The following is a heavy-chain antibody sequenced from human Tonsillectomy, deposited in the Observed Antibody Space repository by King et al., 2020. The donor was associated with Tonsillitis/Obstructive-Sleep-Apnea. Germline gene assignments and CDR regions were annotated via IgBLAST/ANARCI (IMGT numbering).Heavy chain of an antibody. Sequence: VQLQQWGAGLLKPSETLSHTCAVYGGSFSGYYWSWIRQPPGKGLEWIGEINHSGSTNYNPSLKSRVTISVDTSKNQFSLKLSSVTAADTAVYYCARGPNYSSSWYNYWGQGTLVTVSS. CDR3: ARGPNYSSSWYNY. V-gene: IGHV4-34*01. D-gene: IGHD6-13*01. J-gene: IGHJ4*02. CDR2: INHSGST. CDR1: GGSFSGYY.